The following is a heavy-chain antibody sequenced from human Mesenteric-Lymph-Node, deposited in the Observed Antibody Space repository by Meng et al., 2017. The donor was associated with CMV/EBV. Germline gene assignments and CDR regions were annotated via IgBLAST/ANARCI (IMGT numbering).Heavy chain of an antibody. CDR2: ISSSSSYI. Sequence: GESLKISCAASGFTFSSYAMSWVRQAPGKGLEWVSSISSSSSYIYYADSVKGRFTISRDNAKNSLYLQMNSLRAEDTAVYYCAREGWELPSLDYWGQGTLVTVSS. D-gene: IGHD1-26*01. CDR1: GFTFSSYA. V-gene: IGHV3-21*01. J-gene: IGHJ4*02. CDR3: AREGWELPSLDY.